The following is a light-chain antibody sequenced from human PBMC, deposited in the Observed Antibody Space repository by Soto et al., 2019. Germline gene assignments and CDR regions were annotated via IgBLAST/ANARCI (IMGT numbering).Light chain of an antibody. Sequence: EVVLTQSPGTLSLSPGERATLSCRASQNVSNNYLAWYQQKPGQSPKLLIYGSSDRATGIPDRFSGSGSGKDFTLTISSLEPEYFAVYYCQQYGSSPPYTFGQGTKLEIK. CDR3: QQYGSSPPYT. V-gene: IGKV3-20*01. CDR2: GSS. J-gene: IGKJ2*01. CDR1: QNVSNNY.